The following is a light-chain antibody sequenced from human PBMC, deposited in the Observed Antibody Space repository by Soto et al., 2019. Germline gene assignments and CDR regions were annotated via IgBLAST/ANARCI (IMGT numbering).Light chain of an antibody. Sequence: EIVFTQSPGTLSLSPGERATRSGMASQSVSSSYLAWYQQKPGQGPRILIYGASSRATGIPDRFSGSGSGTDFTLTISRLEPEDFAVYYCQQYGSSPLTFGGGNNGDQ. V-gene: IGKV3-20*01. CDR2: GAS. CDR3: QQYGSSPLT. J-gene: IGKJ4*01. CDR1: QSVSSSY.